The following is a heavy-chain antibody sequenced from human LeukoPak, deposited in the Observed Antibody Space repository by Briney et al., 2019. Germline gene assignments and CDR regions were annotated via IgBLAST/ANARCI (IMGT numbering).Heavy chain of an antibody. Sequence: SETLSLTCTVSGGSISTSNYYWGWIRQPPGKGLEWIGNIFYSGSTYYSPSLRSRVTISLDTSRNQFSLKLNSVTAADTAVYYCARKGLGFLAQVGKKAFDIWGQGTMVTVSS. V-gene: IGHV4-39*07. CDR3: ARKGLGFLAQVGKKAFDI. D-gene: IGHD3-10*01. CDR2: IFYSGST. J-gene: IGHJ3*02. CDR1: GGSISTSNYY.